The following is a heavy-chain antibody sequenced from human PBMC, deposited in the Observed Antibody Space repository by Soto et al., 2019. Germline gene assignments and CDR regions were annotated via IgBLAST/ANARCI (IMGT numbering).Heavy chain of an antibody. D-gene: IGHD6-19*01. CDR3: ARLESSVHYYYYYYMDV. J-gene: IGHJ6*03. Sequence: SETLSLTYTVSGGSIISYYWSWIRQPPGKGLEWIGYIYYSGSTNYNPSLKSRVTISVDTSKNQFSLKLSSVTAADTAVYYCARLESSVHYYYYYYMDVWGKGTTVTVSS. CDR1: GGSIISYY. V-gene: IGHV4-59*08. CDR2: IYYSGST.